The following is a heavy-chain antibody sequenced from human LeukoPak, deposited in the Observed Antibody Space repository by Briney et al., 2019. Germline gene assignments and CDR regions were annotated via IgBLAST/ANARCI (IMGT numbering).Heavy chain of an antibody. CDR3: ARGIIAVAGNFDY. D-gene: IGHD6-19*01. Sequence: GGSLRLSCAASGFTFSSYSMNWVRQAPGKGLEWVSSISSSSSYIYYADSVKGRFTISRDNAKNSPYLQMNSLRAEDTAVYYCARGIIAVAGNFDYWGQGTLVTVSS. CDR1: GFTFSSYS. J-gene: IGHJ4*02. V-gene: IGHV3-21*01. CDR2: ISSSSSYI.